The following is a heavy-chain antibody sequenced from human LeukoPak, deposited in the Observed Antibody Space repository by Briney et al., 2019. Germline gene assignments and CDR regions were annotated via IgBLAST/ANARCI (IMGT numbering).Heavy chain of an antibody. CDR2: IYGGGDT. V-gene: IGHV3-53*01. J-gene: IGHJ4*02. Sequence: GGSLRLSCAGSGFTVSNDYMSWVRQAPGKGLEWVSVIYGGGDTYYADSVRGRFTISRDNFENTLFLQMDSLRAEDTAVYYCTRLLPSSHHFFDSWGQGTLVTVSS. D-gene: IGHD6-6*01. CDR1: GFTVSNDY. CDR3: TRLLPSSHHFFDS.